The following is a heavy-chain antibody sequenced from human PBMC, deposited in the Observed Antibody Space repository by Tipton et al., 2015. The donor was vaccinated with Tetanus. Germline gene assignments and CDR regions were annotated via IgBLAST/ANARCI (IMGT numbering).Heavy chain of an antibody. Sequence: TLSLTCSVSGDSIRSEDYYWGWIRQSPGKGLEWLGYIYYSGSTYNNPSLKSRVSISLDASKNQFSLSLNSVTAAYSAPYYCARLSCSSPSCYYYYYYYVDVWGTGTAVAVSS. CDR1: GDSIRSEDYY. D-gene: IGHD2-2*01. J-gene: IGHJ6*03. CDR3: ARLSCSSPSCYYYYYYYVDV. V-gene: IGHV4-30-4*01. CDR2: IYYSGST.